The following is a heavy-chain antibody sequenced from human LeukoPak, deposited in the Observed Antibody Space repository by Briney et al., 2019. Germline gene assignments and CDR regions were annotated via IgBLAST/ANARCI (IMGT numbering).Heavy chain of an antibody. CDR3: ARGVYGAYFDF. D-gene: IGHD4-17*01. J-gene: IGHJ4*02. V-gene: IGHV4-59*01. CDR2: IYYSGST. Sequence: KPSETLSLTCTVSGGSISSYYWSWIRQPPGKGLEWIGYIYYSGSTNYNPSLKSRVTISVDTSKNQFSLKLSSVTAADTAVYYCARGVYGAYFDFWGQGTLVTVSS. CDR1: GGSISSYY.